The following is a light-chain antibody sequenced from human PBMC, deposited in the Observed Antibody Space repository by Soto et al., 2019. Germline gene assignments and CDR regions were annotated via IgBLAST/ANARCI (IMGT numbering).Light chain of an antibody. V-gene: IGKV3-20*01. CDR1: QSVSSSY. J-gene: IGKJ1*01. CDR2: SAS. Sequence: IVLTQSPGTLSLSPGERATLSCRASQSVSSSYLAWYQQKPGQPPRLLIYSASSRATGIPDRFSGSGSGTDFTLTISSLQPDDFATYYCQHYNSYSEAFGQGTKVDIK. CDR3: QHYNSYSEA.